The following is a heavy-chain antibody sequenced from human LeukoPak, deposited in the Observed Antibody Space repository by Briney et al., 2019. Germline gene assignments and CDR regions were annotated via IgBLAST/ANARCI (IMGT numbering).Heavy chain of an antibody. Sequence: SEILSLTCAVYGGSFSGYYWSWLRQPPGKGLEWIGEINHSGSTNYNPSLKSRVSISVDTPKNQFSLKLSSVTAADTAVYYCARGPRAYGSGSYYNWGQGTLVTVSS. V-gene: IGHV4-34*01. D-gene: IGHD3-10*01. J-gene: IGHJ4*02. CDR3: ARGPRAYGSGSYYN. CDR2: INHSGST. CDR1: GGSFSGYY.